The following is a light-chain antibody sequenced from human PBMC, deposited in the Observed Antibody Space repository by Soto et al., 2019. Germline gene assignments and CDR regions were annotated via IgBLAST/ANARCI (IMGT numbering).Light chain of an antibody. CDR3: QQYGGSSLII. J-gene: IGKJ5*01. CDR1: QSVSSSY. Sequence: ETVLTQSPGTLSLSPGERVTLSCRTSQSVSSSYLAWYQQKPGQAPRLLMYGAPNRASGIPDRFSGSGSGTDFTLTISRLEPEDFAVYYCQQYGGSSLIIFGQGTRLEIK. V-gene: IGKV3-20*01. CDR2: GAP.